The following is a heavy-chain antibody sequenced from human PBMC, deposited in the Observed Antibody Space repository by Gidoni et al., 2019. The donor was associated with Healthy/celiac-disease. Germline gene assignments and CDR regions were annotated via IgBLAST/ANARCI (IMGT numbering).Heavy chain of an antibody. Sequence: QLQLQESGPGLVTPSETLSLTCTVSGGSISSSSYYWGWIRQPPGKGLEWIGSIYYSGSTYYNPSLKSRVTISVDTSKNQFSLKLSSVTAADTAVYYCARRVVDSSGWYEDFDYWGQGTLVTVSS. D-gene: IGHD6-19*01. CDR1: GGSISSSSYY. CDR3: ARRVVDSSGWYEDFDY. CDR2: IYYSGST. V-gene: IGHV4-39*01. J-gene: IGHJ4*02.